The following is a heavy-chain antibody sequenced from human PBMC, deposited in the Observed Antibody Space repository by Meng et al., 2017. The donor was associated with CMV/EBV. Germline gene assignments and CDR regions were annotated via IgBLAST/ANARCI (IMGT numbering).Heavy chain of an antibody. CDR2: INPNSGGT. CDR3: ARMVSSGYYYFDY. CDR1: GYTFTGYY. J-gene: IGHJ4*02. D-gene: IGHD6-19*01. V-gene: IGHV1-2*02. Sequence: ASVKVSCKASGYTFTGYYMHWVRQAPGQGLEWTGWINPNSGGTNYAQKFQGRVTMTRDTSISTADMELSRLRSDDTAVYYCARMVSSGYYYFDYWGQGTLVTVSS.